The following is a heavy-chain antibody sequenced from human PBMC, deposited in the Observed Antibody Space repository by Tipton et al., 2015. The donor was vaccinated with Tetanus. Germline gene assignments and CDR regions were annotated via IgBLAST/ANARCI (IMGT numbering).Heavy chain of an antibody. J-gene: IGHJ4*02. D-gene: IGHD3-3*01. CDR1: GDSVSSNSAA. V-gene: IGHV6-1*01. CDR3: ARHGVGVRFLEWLSDY. CDR2: TYYRSKWYN. Sequence: GLVKPSQTLSLTCATSGDSVSSNSAAWNWIRRSPSRGLEWLGRTYYRSKWYNDYAVSVKSRITINPDTSKNQFSLQLNSVTAADTAVYYCARHGVGVRFLEWLSDYWGQGPLVTVSS.